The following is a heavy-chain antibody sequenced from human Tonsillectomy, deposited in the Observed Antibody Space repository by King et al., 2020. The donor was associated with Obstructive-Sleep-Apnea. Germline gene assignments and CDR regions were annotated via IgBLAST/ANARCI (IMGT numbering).Heavy chain of an antibody. CDR3: AKVDTATLAFDI. J-gene: IGHJ3*02. D-gene: IGHD2-15*01. CDR2: IRYDGSIK. V-gene: IGHV3-30*02. CDR1: GFTFSSYG. Sequence: VQLVESGGGVVQPGRSLRLSCAASGFTFSSYGMHWVRQAPGKGLEWVAFIRYDGSIKYYADSVKGRFTISRDNSKNTLYLQMNSLRAEDTAVYYCAKVDTATLAFDIWGQGTMVTVSS.